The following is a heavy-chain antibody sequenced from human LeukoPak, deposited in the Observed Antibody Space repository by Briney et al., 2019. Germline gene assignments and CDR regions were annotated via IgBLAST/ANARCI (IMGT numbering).Heavy chain of an antibody. D-gene: IGHD3-22*01. V-gene: IGHV1-2*02. Sequence: ASVKVSCKASGYTFTGYYMHWVRQAPGQGLEWTGWINPNSGGTNYAQKFQGRVAMTRDTSISTAYMELSRLRSDDTAVYYCARVNYYDSSGPDYWGQGTLVTVYS. CDR1: GYTFTGYY. J-gene: IGHJ4*02. CDR2: INPNSGGT. CDR3: ARVNYYDSSGPDY.